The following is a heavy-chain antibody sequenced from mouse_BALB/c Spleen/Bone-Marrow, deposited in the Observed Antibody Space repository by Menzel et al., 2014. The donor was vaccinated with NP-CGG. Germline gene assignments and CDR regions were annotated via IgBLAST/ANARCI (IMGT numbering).Heavy chain of an antibody. CDR3: VRDAY. CDR2: IDPYSGGT. Sequence: HLVESGPELVKPGASVKVSCKASGYAFTNYNMNWVKQSHGKSLEWIGYIDPYSGGTNYNQKFRGKATLTVDKSSSTAYMHLNSLTSEDSAVYYCVRDAYWGQGTLVTVSA. J-gene: IGHJ3*01. V-gene: IGHV1S135*01. CDR1: GYAFTNYN.